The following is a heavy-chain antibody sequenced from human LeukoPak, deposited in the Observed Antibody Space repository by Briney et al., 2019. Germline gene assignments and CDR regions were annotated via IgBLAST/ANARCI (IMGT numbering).Heavy chain of an antibody. V-gene: IGHV4-30-4*01. Sequence: SEPVSLTCTVSGGSINSGDYIWTWIRQPPGKGLEWIGRFYHGGSPSYNPSLQSRVTISADTSKNQFSLNLRSVSAADTAVYYCTRGLPTDKIDYWGQGTLVTVSS. CDR3: TRGLPTDKIDY. CDR2: FYHGGSP. D-gene: IGHD4-17*01. CDR1: GGSINSGDYI. J-gene: IGHJ4*02.